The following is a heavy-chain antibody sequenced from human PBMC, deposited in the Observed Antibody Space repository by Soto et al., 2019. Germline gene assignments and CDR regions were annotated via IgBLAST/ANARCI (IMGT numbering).Heavy chain of an antibody. J-gene: IGHJ4*02. CDR2: VSAYNRNT. CDR3: ARERQWESLPY. CDR1: GYTFRNYG. D-gene: IGHD1-26*01. Sequence: QVQLVQSGAEVKKPGASVKVSCEAYGYTFRNYGITWVRQAPGQGLEWMGWVSAYNRNTNYAQKFQERVTMTTDTTTSTAYMELRSLRSDDTVIYFCARERQWESLPYWGQGTRVTVSS. V-gene: IGHV1-18*01.